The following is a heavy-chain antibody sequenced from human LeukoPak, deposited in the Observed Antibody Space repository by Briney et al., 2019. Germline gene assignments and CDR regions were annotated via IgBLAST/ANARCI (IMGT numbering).Heavy chain of an antibody. D-gene: IGHD3-10*01. CDR2: ISAYNGNT. V-gene: IGHV1-18*01. Sequence: ASVTVSCKASGYTFTSYGISWVRQAPGQGLEWMGWISAYNGNTNYAQKLQGRVTMTTDTSTSTAYMELRSLRSDDTAVYYCARDNPLWFGELLSRQYYYYGMDVWGQGTTVTVS. J-gene: IGHJ6*02. CDR3: ARDNPLWFGELLSRQYYYYGMDV. CDR1: GYTFTSYG.